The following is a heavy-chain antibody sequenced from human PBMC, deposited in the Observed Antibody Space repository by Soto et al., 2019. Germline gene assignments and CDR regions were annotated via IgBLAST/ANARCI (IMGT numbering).Heavy chain of an antibody. V-gene: IGHV4-31*03. Sequence: SETLSLTCTVSGGSISSGGYYWSWIRQHPGKGLEWIGYIYYSGSTYYNPSLKSRVTISVDTSKNQFSLKLSSVTAADTAVYYCARVSGSYYYGMDVWGQGITVAVSS. J-gene: IGHJ6*02. D-gene: IGHD1-26*01. CDR1: GGSISSGGYY. CDR2: IYYSGST. CDR3: ARVSGSYYYGMDV.